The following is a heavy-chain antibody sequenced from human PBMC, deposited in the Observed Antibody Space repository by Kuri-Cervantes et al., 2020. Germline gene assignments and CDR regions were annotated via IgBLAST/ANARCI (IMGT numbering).Heavy chain of an antibody. CDR3: ARGTGIAVAGIIFS. D-gene: IGHD6-19*01. V-gene: IGHV3-33*08. Sequence: GESLKISCVGSGFTVSSYWMSWVRQAPGKGLEWVVVIWYDGSNKYYADSVKGRFTISRDNSKNTLYLQMNSLRAEDTAVYYCARGTGIAVAGIIFSWGQGTLVTVSS. CDR1: GFTVSSYW. J-gene: IGHJ5*02. CDR2: IWYDGSNK.